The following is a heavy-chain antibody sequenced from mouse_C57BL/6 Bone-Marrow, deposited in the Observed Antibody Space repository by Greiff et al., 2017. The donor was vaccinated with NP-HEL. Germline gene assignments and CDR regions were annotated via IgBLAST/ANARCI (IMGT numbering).Heavy chain of an antibody. J-gene: IGHJ3*01. CDR1: GFSLTSYG. Sequence: VKLMESGPGLVQPSQSLSITCTVSGFSLTSYGVHWVRQSPGKGLEWLGVIWRGGSTDYNAAFMSRLSITKDNSKSQVFFKMNSLQADDTAIYYCAKNDGYDGEAWFAYWGQGTLVTVSA. CDR2: IWRGGST. CDR3: AKNDGYDGEAWFAY. D-gene: IGHD2-2*01. V-gene: IGHV2-5*01.